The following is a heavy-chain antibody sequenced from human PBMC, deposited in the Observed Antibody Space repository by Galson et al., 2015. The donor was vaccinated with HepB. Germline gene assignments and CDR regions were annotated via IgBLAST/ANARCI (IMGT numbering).Heavy chain of an antibody. CDR1: GFTVSSNY. CDR2: IYSGGST. J-gene: IGHJ6*02. V-gene: IGHV3-53*04. D-gene: IGHD3-10*02. CDR3: AREANVRGVRSGMDV. Sequence: SLRLSCAASGFTVSSNYMSWVRQAPGKGLEWVSVIYSGGSTYYADSVKGRFTISRHNSKNTLYLQMNSLRAEDTAVYYCAREANVRGVRSGMDVWGQGTTVTVSS.